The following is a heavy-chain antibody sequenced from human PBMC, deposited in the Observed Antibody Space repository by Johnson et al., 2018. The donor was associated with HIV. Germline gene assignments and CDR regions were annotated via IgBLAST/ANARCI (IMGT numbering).Heavy chain of an antibody. CDR3: AKDYAVRMRANAFDI. CDR1: GFTVSSNY. CDR2: IYSGGRT. J-gene: IGHJ3*02. V-gene: IGHV3-66*01. D-gene: IGHD6-19*01. Sequence: VQLVESGGGLVQPGGSLRLSCAASGFTVSSNYMSWVRQAPGKGLEWVSVIYSGGRTYYADSVKGRFTISRDNSKNTLYLQMNSLRAEDTAVYYCAKDYAVRMRANAFDIWGQGTMVTVSS.